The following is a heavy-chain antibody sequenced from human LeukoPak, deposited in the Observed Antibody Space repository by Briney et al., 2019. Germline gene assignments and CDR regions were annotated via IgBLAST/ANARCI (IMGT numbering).Heavy chain of an antibody. V-gene: IGHV6-1*01. CDR2: TYYRSKWYN. J-gene: IGHJ6*02. CDR1: GDSVSSNSAT. CDR3: ARRKAATFGMDV. D-gene: IGHD6-13*01. Sequence: SQTLSLTCAISGDSVSSNSATWNWIRQSPSRGLEWLGRTYYRSKWYNDYAVSMKGRITINPDTSKNQFSLQLNSVTPEDTAVYYCARRKAATFGMDVWGQGTTVTVSS.